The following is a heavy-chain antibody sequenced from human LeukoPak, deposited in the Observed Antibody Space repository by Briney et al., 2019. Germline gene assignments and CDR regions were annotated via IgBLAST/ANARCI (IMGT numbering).Heavy chain of an antibody. D-gene: IGHD7-27*01. J-gene: IGHJ5*02. CDR3: VRQDWGKGFDP. CDR1: GGSISSSSYY. Sequence: SETLSLTCTVSGGSISSSSYYWGWIRQPPGKGLEWIGSIYYSGSTYYNPSLKSRVTISVDTSKNQFSLKRSSVTAADTAVYYCVRQDWGKGFDPWAREPWSPSPQ. CDR2: IYYSGST. V-gene: IGHV4-39*01.